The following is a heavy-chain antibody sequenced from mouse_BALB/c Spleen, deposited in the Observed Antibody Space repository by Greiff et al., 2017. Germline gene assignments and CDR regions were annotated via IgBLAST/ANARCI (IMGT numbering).Heavy chain of an antibody. CDR3: ARDKGYYYGSSPLYYAMDY. D-gene: IGHD1-1*01. CDR2: ISDGGSYT. CDR1: GFTFSDYY. Sequence: EVKLMESGGGLVKPGGSLKLSCAASGFTFSDYYMYWVRQTPEKRLAWVATISDGGSYTYYPDSVKGRFTISRDNAKNNLYLQMSRLKSEDTAMYYCARDKGYYYGSSPLYYAMDYWGQGTSVTVSS. V-gene: IGHV5-4*02. J-gene: IGHJ4*01.